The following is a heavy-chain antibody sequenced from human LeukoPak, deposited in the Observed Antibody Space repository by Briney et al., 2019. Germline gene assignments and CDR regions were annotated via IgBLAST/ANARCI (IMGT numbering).Heavy chain of an antibody. Sequence: PGGSLRLSCAASGFTFSSYGMNWVRQAPGKGREWVSVITTTGGDTKYADSVKGRFTISRDNSKNTVYLQMNSLRAEDTAVYFCARSKMWPPSFDYWGQGTPVTVSS. CDR2: ITTTGGDT. V-gene: IGHV3-23*01. D-gene: IGHD2-21*01. CDR3: ARSKMWPPSFDY. CDR1: GFTFSSYG. J-gene: IGHJ4*02.